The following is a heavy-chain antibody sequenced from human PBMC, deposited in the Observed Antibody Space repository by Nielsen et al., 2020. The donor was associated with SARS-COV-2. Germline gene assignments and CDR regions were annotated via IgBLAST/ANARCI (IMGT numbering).Heavy chain of an antibody. CDR2: ISYDGSNK. Sequence: GESLKISCAASGFTFSSYGMHWVRQAPGKGLEWVAVISYDGSNKYYAGSVKGRFTISRDNSKNTLYLQMNSLRAEDTAVYYCAGAMDVWGQGTTVTVSS. J-gene: IGHJ6*02. CDR1: GFTFSSYG. V-gene: IGHV3-30*03. CDR3: AGAMDV.